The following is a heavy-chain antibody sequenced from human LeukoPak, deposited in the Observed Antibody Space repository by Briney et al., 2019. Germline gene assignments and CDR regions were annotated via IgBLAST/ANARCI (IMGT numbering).Heavy chain of an antibody. J-gene: IGHJ3*02. D-gene: IGHD1-7*01. V-gene: IGHV3-30*03. CDR2: ISYDGSNN. CDR1: GFTFSSYG. CDR3: ARPTGTRSDADAFDI. Sequence: GGSLRLSCAASGFTFSSYGMHWVRQAPGKGLEWVAVISYDGSNNYYADSVKGRFTISRDNSKNTLYLQMNSLRSEDTAVYYCARPTGTRSDADAFDIWGQGTMVTVSS.